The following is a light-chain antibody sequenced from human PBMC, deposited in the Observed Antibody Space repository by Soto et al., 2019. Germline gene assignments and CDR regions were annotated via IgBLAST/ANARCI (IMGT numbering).Light chain of an antibody. J-gene: IGLJ3*02. Sequence: QSVLTQPPSVSGAPGQRVTISCTGSSSNIGAGYDVHWYQQLPGTAPKLLIYGNSNRPSGVPDRFSGSKSGTSACLAITGLQAEDEADYYCQSYDSSLSGSVFGGGTTHTVL. V-gene: IGLV1-40*01. CDR2: GNS. CDR1: SSNIGAGYD. CDR3: QSYDSSLSGSV.